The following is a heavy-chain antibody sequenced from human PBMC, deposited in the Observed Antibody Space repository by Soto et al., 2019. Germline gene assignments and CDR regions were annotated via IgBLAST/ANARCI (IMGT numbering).Heavy chain of an antibody. CDR2: IYYSGST. CDR1: GGSISSYY. CDR3: ARDRGDFFDY. Sequence: SETLSLTCTVSGGSISSYYWSWIRQPPGKGLEWIGYIYYSGSTNYNPSLKSRVTISVDTSKNQFSLKLSSVTAADTAVYYCARDRGDFFDYWGQGTLVTVSS. V-gene: IGHV4-59*12. J-gene: IGHJ4*02.